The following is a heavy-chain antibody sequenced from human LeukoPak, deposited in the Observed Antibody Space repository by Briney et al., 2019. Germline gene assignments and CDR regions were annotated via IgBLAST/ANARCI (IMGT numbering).Heavy chain of an antibody. CDR3: ARAPGDASSTSCYVMDY. Sequence: PSETLSLTCAVYGGSFSCYYWSWIRQPPGKGLEWIGEINHSGSTNYNPSLKSRVTISVDTSKNQFSLKLSSVTAADTAVYYCARAPGDASSTSCYVMDYWGQGTLVTVSS. CDR1: GGSFSCYY. D-gene: IGHD2-2*01. J-gene: IGHJ4*02. CDR2: INHSGST. V-gene: IGHV4-34*01.